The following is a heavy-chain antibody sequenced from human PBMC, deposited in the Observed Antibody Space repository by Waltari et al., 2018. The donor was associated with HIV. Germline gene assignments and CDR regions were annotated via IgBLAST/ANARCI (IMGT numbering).Heavy chain of an antibody. Sequence: QVQLQESGPGLVKPSQHLSLTCTVSAGSISSGSYSWSWIRQPAGKGLEWIGRVYTSGTTNYNPSLKSRVTISVDTSKNQISLKMRSVTAADMAVYYCARVSLAGWFDPWGQGTLVTVSS. J-gene: IGHJ5*02. D-gene: IGHD6-19*01. V-gene: IGHV4-61*02. CDR2: VYTSGTT. CDR1: AGSISSGSYS. CDR3: ARVSLAGWFDP.